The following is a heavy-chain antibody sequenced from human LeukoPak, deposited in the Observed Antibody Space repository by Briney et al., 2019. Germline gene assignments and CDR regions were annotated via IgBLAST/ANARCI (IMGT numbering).Heavy chain of an antibody. CDR1: GYTFTCYY. Sequence: ASVKVSCKASGYTFTCYYMHWVRQAPGQGLEWMGRINPNSGGTNYAQKFQGRVTMTRDTSISTAYMELSRLRSDDTAVYYCARSYGDYGNYYYYMDVWGKGTTVTVSS. CDR3: ARSYGDYGNYYYYMDV. D-gene: IGHD4-17*01. V-gene: IGHV1-2*06. CDR2: INPNSGGT. J-gene: IGHJ6*03.